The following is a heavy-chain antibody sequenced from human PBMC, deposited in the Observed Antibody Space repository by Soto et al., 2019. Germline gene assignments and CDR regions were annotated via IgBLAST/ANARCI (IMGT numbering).Heavy chain of an antibody. Sequence: QVQLQESGPGLVKPSETLSLTCTVSGASISSNIYYWGWIRQPPGKGLEWIGSIYYTGNNFYNPSLKSRVTLSVDTSENQFSLRLFSVTAADTAVYYCARHSHEDHGDPNWFDPWGQGTLVTVSS. J-gene: IGHJ5*02. CDR2: IYYTGNN. D-gene: IGHD4-17*01. CDR1: GASISSNIYY. CDR3: ARHSHEDHGDPNWFDP. V-gene: IGHV4-39*01.